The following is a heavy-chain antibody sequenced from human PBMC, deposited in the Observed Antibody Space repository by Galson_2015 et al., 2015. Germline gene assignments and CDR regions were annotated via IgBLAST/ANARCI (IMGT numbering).Heavy chain of an antibody. CDR2: VKSKTDSGTR. J-gene: IGHJ4*02. CDR3: TAGVGTSDHDY. CDR1: GFTFNNAW. Sequence: SLRLSCAASGFTFNNAWMSWVRQAPGRGLEWVGRVKSKTDSGTRDYGAPVKGRFSISRDDSKSTLYLQMNSLRTEDTAVYYCTAGVGTSDHDYWGQGTLVTASS. D-gene: IGHD4-23*01. V-gene: IGHV3-15*01.